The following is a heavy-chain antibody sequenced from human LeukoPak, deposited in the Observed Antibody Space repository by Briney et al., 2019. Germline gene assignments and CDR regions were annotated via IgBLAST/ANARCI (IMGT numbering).Heavy chain of an antibody. CDR1: GGSFSGYY. D-gene: IGHD5-24*01. CDR2: INHSGST. J-gene: IGHJ4*02. CDR3: ARGVEMATIWRHTVYYFDY. V-gene: IGHV4-34*01. Sequence: PSETLSLTCAVYGGSFSGYYWSWIRQPPGKGLEWIGEINHSGSTNYNPSLKSRVAISVDTSKNQFSLKLSSVTAADTAVYYCARGVEMATIWRHTVYYFDYWGQGTLVTVSS.